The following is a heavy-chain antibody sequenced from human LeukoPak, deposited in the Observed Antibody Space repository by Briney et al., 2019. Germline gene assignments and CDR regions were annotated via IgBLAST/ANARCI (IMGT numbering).Heavy chain of an antibody. CDR2: ISGRGDST. Sequence: PGASLRLSCAASGFTFSSYAMSWVRQAPGKGLQWVSVISGRGDSTHYADSVKGRFTISRDNSKNTLYLQMNSLRAEDTAVYYCARDAYYYGSGSYYKVSYGMDVWGKGTTVTVSS. CDR1: GFTFSSYA. V-gene: IGHV3-23*01. CDR3: ARDAYYYGSGSYYKVSYGMDV. D-gene: IGHD3-10*01. J-gene: IGHJ6*04.